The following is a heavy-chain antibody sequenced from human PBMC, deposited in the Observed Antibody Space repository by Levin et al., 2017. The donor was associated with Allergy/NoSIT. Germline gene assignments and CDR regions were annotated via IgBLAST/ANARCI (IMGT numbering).Heavy chain of an antibody. CDR1: GFTFGDYA. CDR3: TSWKSPSAYGDYPGFDY. CDR2: IRSKAYGGTT. D-gene: IGHD4-17*01. V-gene: IGHV3-49*04. Sequence: GESLKISCTASGFTFGDYAMSWVRQAPGKGLEWVGFIRSKAYGGTTEYAASVKGRFTISRDDSKSIAYLQMNSLKTEDTAVYYCTSWKSPSAYGDYPGFDYWGQGTLVTVSS. J-gene: IGHJ4*02.